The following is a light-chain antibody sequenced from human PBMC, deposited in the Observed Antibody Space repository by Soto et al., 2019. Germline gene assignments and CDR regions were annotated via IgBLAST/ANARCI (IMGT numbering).Light chain of an antibody. CDR2: EVS. CDR3: SSYTSSSTL. Sequence: QSVLTQPASVSGSPGQSITISCTGTSSDVGGYNYVSWYQQHPGKAPKLKIYEVSNRPSGVSNRFPGSKSGNTASLTISGLQAEDEADYCCSSYTSSSTLFGTGTKVTVL. J-gene: IGLJ1*01. CDR1: SSDVGGYNY. V-gene: IGLV2-14*01.